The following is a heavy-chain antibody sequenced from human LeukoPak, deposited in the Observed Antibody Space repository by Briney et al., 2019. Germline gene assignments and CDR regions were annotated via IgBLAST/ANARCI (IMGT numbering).Heavy chain of an antibody. Sequence: GGSLRLSCAATYFTVSDNYINWVRQAPGKGLEWVAVIHSTGTAYYADSVRGRFTISRDNSKNSLYFQMNGLRAEDTAVYYCVRGRRWFDPWGQGTLVIVSS. V-gene: IGHV3-53*01. CDR3: VRGRRWFDP. J-gene: IGHJ5*02. CDR1: YFTVSDNY. CDR2: IHSTGTA.